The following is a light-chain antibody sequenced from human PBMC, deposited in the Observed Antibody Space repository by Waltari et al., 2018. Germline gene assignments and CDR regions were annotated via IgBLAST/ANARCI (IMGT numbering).Light chain of an antibody. CDR1: QAISSY. CDR2: KAS. Sequence: DIQLTQSPSSLSASVGDRVTITCRASQAISSYLAWYQQKPGKAPKLLIYKASSLQGGVPSRFSGSGSGTEFTLTISSLQPEDFAVYYCQQRNSYPLTFGGGTKVEIK. J-gene: IGKJ4*01. CDR3: QQRNSYPLT. V-gene: IGKV1-9*01.